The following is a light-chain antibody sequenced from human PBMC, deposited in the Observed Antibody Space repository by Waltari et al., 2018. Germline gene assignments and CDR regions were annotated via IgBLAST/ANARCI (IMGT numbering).Light chain of an antibody. Sequence: QSALTQPASVSGSPGQSITISCTGTSSDVGGYNYVSWYQQYPGIAPKLLIYDVSNRPSGVSHRFSGSKSGNPASLTISGLQAEDEADYSCSSYTSSSTLVVFGGGTKLTVL. CDR3: SSYTSSSTLVV. J-gene: IGLJ2*01. V-gene: IGLV2-14*01. CDR2: DVS. CDR1: SSDVGGYNY.